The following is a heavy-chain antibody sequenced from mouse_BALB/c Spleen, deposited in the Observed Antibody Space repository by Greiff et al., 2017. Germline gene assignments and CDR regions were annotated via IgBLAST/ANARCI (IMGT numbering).Heavy chain of an antibody. CDR2: INPSNGRT. CDR3: ARGDDSGSSPMDY. D-gene: IGHD1-1*01. V-gene: IGHV1S81*02. J-gene: IGHJ4*01. Sequence: VQLQQPGAELVKPGASVKLSCKASGYTFTSYWMHWVKQRPGQGLEWIGEINPSNGRTNYNEKFKSKATLTVDKSSSTAYMQLSSLTSEDSAVYYCARGDDSGSSPMDYWGQGTSVTVSS. CDR1: GYTFTSYW.